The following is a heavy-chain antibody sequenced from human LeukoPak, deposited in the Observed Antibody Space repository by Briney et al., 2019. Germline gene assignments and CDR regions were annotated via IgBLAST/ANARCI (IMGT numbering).Heavy chain of an antibody. Sequence: GGSLRLSCTVSGFTVSSNSMSWVRQAPGKGLEWVSFIYSDNTHYSDSVKGRFTISRDNAKNSLYLQMNSLRAEDTAVYYCARACYDSSGSENYFDYWGRGTLVTVSS. CDR3: ARACYDSSGSENYFDY. J-gene: IGHJ4*02. CDR2: IYSDNT. V-gene: IGHV3-53*01. D-gene: IGHD3-22*01. CDR1: GFTVSSNS.